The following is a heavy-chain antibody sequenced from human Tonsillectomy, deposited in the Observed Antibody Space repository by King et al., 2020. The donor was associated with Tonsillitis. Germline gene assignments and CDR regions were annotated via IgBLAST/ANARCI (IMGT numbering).Heavy chain of an antibody. J-gene: IGHJ4*02. CDR2: INTNTGNP. CDR1: GYTFTSYA. Sequence: QLVQSGSELKKPGASVKVSCKASGYTFTSYAMNWVRQAPGQGLEWMGWINTNTGNPTYAQGFTGRFVFSLDTSVTTAYLQISSLKAEDTAVYYCEREFKRDCSSTSCHFLYWGQGTLVTVSS. D-gene: IGHD2-2*01. V-gene: IGHV7-4-1*02. CDR3: EREFKRDCSSTSCHFLY.